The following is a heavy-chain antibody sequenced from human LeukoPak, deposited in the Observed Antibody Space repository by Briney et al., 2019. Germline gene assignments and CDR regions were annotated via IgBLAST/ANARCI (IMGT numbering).Heavy chain of an antibody. J-gene: IGHJ4*02. D-gene: IGHD1-26*01. V-gene: IGHV3-30*18. CDR3: AKLVGATSSMGY. CDR1: GFTFSSYG. Sequence: GGSLRLSCAASGFTFSSYGMHWVRQAPGKGLEWVAVISYDGSNKYYADSVKGRFTISRDNSKNTLYLQMNSLRAEDTAVYYCAKLVGATSSMGYWGQGTLVTVSS. CDR2: ISYDGSNK.